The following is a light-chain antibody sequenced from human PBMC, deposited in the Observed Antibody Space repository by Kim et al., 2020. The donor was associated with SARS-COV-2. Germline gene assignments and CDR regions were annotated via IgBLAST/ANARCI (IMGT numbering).Light chain of an antibody. CDR1: QSVSTY. CDR2: AAS. CDR3: QQSYSTPQT. V-gene: IGKV1-39*01. J-gene: IGKJ1*01. Sequence: ASVGDIVTITCRASQSVSTYVNWYQQKPGTAPNLLIYAASTLQGGVPSRFSGSGSGTDFTLTISSLQPEDFATYYCQQSYSTPQTFGQGTKVDIK.